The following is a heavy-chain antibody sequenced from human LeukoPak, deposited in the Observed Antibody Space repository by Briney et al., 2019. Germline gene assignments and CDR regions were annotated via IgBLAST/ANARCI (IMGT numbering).Heavy chain of an antibody. CDR1: GFTFSSYA. D-gene: IGHD7-27*01. CDR3: ARLGPVNKDHYIDV. Sequence: PGGSLRLSCAASGFTFSSYAMSWVRQAPGKGLEWVSAISGSGGSTYYADSVKGRFTISRDNSKNTLYLQMNSLRAEDTAVYFCARLGPVNKDHYIDVGGKGTTVTISS. V-gene: IGHV3-23*01. CDR2: ISGSGGST. J-gene: IGHJ6*03.